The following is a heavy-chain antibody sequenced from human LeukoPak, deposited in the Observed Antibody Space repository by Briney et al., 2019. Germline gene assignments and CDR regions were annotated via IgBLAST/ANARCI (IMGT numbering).Heavy chain of an antibody. CDR1: GYIFTSYG. CDR3: ARDLPPGYCSSTSCRYYFDY. V-gene: IGHV1-18*01. J-gene: IGHJ4*02. Sequence: GAPVKVSCKASGYIFTSYGISWVRQAPGQGLEWMGWISAYNGNTNYAQKLQGRVTMTTDTSTSTAYMELRSLRSGDTAVYYCARDLPPGYCSSTSCRYYFDYWGQGTLVTVSS. CDR2: ISAYNGNT. D-gene: IGHD2-2*03.